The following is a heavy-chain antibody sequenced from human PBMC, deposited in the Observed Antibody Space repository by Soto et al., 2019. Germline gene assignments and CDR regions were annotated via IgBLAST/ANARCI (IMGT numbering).Heavy chain of an antibody. CDR2: IIPIFGTA. CDR3: ARGKGYSSAVFDY. V-gene: IGHV1-69*13. D-gene: IGHD6-19*01. CDR1: GGTLSSYA. Sequence: ASVKVACKASGGTLSSYAISWVRQAPGQGLEWMGGIIPIFGTANYAQRFQGRVTITADESTSTAYMELSSLRSEDTAVYYCARGKGYSSAVFDYWGQGTLVTVSS. J-gene: IGHJ4*02.